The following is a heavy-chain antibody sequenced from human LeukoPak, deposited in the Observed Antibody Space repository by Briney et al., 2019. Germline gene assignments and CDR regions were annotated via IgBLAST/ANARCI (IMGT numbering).Heavy chain of an antibody. D-gene: IGHD1-1*01. CDR2: IYTSGST. Sequence: PSETLSLTCTASGGSISSYYWSWIRQPAGKGLEWIGRIYTSGSTNYNPSLKSRVTMSVDTSKNQFSLKLSSVTAADTAVYYCARGERGLRRYYYYGMDVWGQGTTVTVSS. J-gene: IGHJ6*02. CDR1: GGSISSYY. V-gene: IGHV4-4*07. CDR3: ARGERGLRRYYYYGMDV.